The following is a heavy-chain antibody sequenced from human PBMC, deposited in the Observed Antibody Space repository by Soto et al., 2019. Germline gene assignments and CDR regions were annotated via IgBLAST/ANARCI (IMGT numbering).Heavy chain of an antibody. CDR3: ARAPPTPHYDFWSGYLYGMDV. CDR1: GFTFSTYG. Sequence: GGSLRLSCAASGFTFSTYGMHWVRQAPGKGLEWVAAISYDGSNKYYADSVKGRFTISRDNSKNTLYLQMNSLRAEDTAVYYCARAPPTPHYDFWSGYLYGMDVWGQGTTVTVSS. CDR2: ISYDGSNK. D-gene: IGHD3-3*01. V-gene: IGHV3-30*03. J-gene: IGHJ6*02.